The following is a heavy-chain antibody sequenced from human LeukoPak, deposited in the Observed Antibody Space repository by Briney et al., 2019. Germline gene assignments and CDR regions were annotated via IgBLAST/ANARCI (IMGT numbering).Heavy chain of an antibody. J-gene: IGHJ4*02. CDR2: INPSGGST. D-gene: IGHD3-22*01. Sequence: ASVKVSCKASGYTFTSYYMHWVRQAPGQGLEWMGKINPSGGSTSYAQKFQGRVTMTRDTSTSTVYMELSSLRSEDTAVYYCARDVGYYDSSGYYHKIDYWGQGTLVTVSS. V-gene: IGHV1-46*01. CDR3: ARDVGYYDSSGYYHKIDY. CDR1: GYTFTSYY.